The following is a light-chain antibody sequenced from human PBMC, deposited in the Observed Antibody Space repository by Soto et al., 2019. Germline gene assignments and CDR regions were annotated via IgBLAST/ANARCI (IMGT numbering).Light chain of an antibody. V-gene: IGLV2-8*01. Sequence: QSALTQPPSASGSPGQSVTISCTGTSSDVGGYNYVSWYQQHPGKAPKFLIFEVSRRPSGVPDRFSGSKSGNTASLTVSGLQADDEADYYCSSYAGSNPPVIFGGGTKLTV. CDR1: SSDVGGYNY. CDR2: EVS. CDR3: SSYAGSNPPVI. J-gene: IGLJ2*01.